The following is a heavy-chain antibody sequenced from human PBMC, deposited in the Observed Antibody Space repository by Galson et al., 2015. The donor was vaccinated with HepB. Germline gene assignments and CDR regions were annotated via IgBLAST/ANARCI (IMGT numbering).Heavy chain of an antibody. CDR1: GFTFTSSA. V-gene: IGHV1-58*01. J-gene: IGHJ6*02. D-gene: IGHD1-26*01. CDR3: AAPRELRPHYYYYYGMDV. CDR2: IVVGSGNT. Sequence: SVKVSCKASGFTFTSSAVQWVRQARGQRLEWIGWIVVGSGNTNYAQKFQERVTITRDMSTSTAYMELSSLRSEDTAVYYCAAPRELRPHYYYYYGMDVWGQGTTVTVSS.